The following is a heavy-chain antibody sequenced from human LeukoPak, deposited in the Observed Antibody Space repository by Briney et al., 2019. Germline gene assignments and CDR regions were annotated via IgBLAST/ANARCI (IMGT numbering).Heavy chain of an antibody. Sequence: GESLKISCKGSGYSFTSYWIAWVRQMPGKGLEWMGIIYPGDSDTRYRPSFQGQVTISADKSISTAYLQWSSLKASDTAMYYCARQISYCSSTSCYTHLDYWGQGTLVTVSS. CDR3: ARQISYCSSTSCYTHLDY. J-gene: IGHJ4*02. CDR2: IYPGDSDT. D-gene: IGHD2-2*02. V-gene: IGHV5-51*01. CDR1: GYSFTSYW.